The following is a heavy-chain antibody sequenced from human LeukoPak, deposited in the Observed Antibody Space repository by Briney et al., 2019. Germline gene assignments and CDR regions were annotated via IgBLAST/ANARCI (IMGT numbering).Heavy chain of an antibody. J-gene: IGHJ4*02. CDR1: GYTFTSYD. D-gene: IGHD5-18*01. CDR3: ARGGSTWIQLWLIDY. V-gene: IGHV1-8*01. Sequence: ASVKVSCKASGYTFTSYDINRVRQATGQGLEWMGWMNPNSGNTGYAQKFQGRVTMTRNTSISTAYMELSSLRSEDTAVYYCARGGSTWIQLWLIDYWGQGTLVTVSS. CDR2: MNPNSGNT.